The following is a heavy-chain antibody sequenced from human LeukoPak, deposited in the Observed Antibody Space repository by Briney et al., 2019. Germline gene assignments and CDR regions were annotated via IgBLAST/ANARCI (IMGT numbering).Heavy chain of an antibody. Sequence: GGSLRLSCAASGFTFSSYSMNWVRQAPGKGLEWVSYISSSSSTIYYADSVKGRFAVSRDNSENTLYLQMNSLRPDDTAIYYCAKIGFGFSYGQGFDQWGQGTLVSVSS. J-gene: IGHJ4*02. CDR2: ISSSSSTI. D-gene: IGHD5-18*01. CDR3: AKIGFGFSYGQGFDQ. CDR1: GFTFSSYS. V-gene: IGHV3-48*01.